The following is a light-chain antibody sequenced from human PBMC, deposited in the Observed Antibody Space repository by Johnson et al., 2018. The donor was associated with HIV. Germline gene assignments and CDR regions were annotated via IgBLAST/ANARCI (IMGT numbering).Light chain of an antibody. Sequence: HSVLSQPPSVSAAPGQKVDISCSGSSSNIESDYVSWYQQLPGTAPKLLIYDNNKRPSGIPDRFFGSKSGTSATLDITGLQTGDEADYYCGTWDSSLRAGFFGTGTKVTVL. CDR2: DNN. J-gene: IGLJ1*01. V-gene: IGLV1-51*01. CDR1: SSNIESDY. CDR3: GTWDSSLRAGF.